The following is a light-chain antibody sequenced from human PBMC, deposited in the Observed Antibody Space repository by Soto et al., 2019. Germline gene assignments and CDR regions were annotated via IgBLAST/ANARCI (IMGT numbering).Light chain of an antibody. J-gene: IGLJ2*01. Sequence: QSVLTQPPSASGSPGQSVTISCTGTSSDVGGYDYVSWYQQHPGKAPKLMIYEVSKRPSGVPDRFSGSKSGNTASLTVSGLQADDEADYYCQSYDSRLSVVFGGGTKLTVL. CDR3: QSYDSRLSVV. V-gene: IGLV2-8*01. CDR2: EVS. CDR1: SSDVGGYDY.